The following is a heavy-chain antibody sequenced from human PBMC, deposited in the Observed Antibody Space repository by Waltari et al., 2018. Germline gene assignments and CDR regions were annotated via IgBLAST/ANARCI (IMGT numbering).Heavy chain of an antibody. CDR2: INHSGST. Sequence: QVQLQQWGAGLLKPSETLSLTCAVYGGSFSGYYWSWIRQPPGKGLEWIGEINHSGSTNYNPSLKSRVTISVDTSKNQFSLKRSSVTAADTAVYYCARGVPFWSGYYYYYYYMDVWGKGTTVTISS. D-gene: IGHD3-3*01. J-gene: IGHJ6*03. CDR1: GGSFSGYY. V-gene: IGHV4-34*01. CDR3: ARGVPFWSGYYYYYYYMDV.